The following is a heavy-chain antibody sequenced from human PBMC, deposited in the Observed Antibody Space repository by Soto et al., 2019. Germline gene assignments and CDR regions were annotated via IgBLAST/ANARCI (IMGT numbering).Heavy chain of an antibody. CDR2: IKSKTDGGTT. CDR3: TTKLMWLRSPY. Sequence: GGSLRLSCAASGFTFSNAWMSWVRQAPGKGLEWVGRIKSKTDGGTTDYAAPVKGRFTISRDDSKNTLYLQMNSLKTQDTAVYYWTTKLMWLRSPYWGQGTLVTVSS. D-gene: IGHD5-12*01. J-gene: IGHJ4*02. CDR1: GFTFSNAW. V-gene: IGHV3-15*01.